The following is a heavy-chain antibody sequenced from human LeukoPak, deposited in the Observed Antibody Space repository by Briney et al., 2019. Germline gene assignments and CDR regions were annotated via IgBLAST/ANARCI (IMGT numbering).Heavy chain of an antibody. D-gene: IGHD5-12*01. V-gene: IGHV3-33*01. CDR3: ARGSGYDLEGTLYYYGMDA. J-gene: IGHJ6*02. CDR2: IWYDGSNK. CDR1: GFTFSSYG. Sequence: GRSLRLSCAASGFTFSSYGMHWARQAPGKGLEWVAVIWYDGSNKYYADSVKGRFAISRDNSKNTLYLQMNSLRAEDTAVYYCARGSGYDLEGTLYYYGMDAWGQGTTVTVSS.